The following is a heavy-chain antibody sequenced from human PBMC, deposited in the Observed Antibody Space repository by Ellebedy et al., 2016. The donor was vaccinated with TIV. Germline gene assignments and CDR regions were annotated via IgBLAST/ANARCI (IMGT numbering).Heavy chain of an antibody. CDR3: AKLDSGGYYYGRLDY. V-gene: IGHV3-23*01. CDR2: ISSSGVST. D-gene: IGHD3-22*01. Sequence: GGSLRLSRAASGFTFRNFAMTWVRQAPGKGLEWVSSISSSGVSTDYADSVRGRVTISRDNSKNTLYLQMDSLRADDSAEYYCAKLDSGGYYYGRLDYWGQGTLVTVSS. J-gene: IGHJ4*02. CDR1: GFTFRNFA.